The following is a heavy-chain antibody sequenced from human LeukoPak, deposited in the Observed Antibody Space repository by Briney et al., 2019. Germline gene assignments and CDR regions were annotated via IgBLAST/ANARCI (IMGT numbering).Heavy chain of an antibody. CDR2: INHSGST. V-gene: IGHV4-34*01. J-gene: IGHJ4*02. D-gene: IGHD6-13*01. CDR3: ARISLRVAGDY. Sequence: SETLSLTCAVYGGSFSGYYWGWIRQPPGKGLEWIGEINHSGSTNYNPSLKSRVTISVDTSKNQFSLKLSSVTAADTAVYYCARISLRVAGDYWGQGTLVTVSS. CDR1: GGSFSGYY.